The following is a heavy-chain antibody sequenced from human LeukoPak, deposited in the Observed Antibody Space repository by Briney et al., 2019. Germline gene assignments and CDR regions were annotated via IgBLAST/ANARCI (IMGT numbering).Heavy chain of an antibody. CDR2: ISGSGGST. Sequence: GGSLGLSCAASGFTFTSYAMSWVRQAPGKGLEWVSAISGSGGSTYYADSVKGRFTISRDNSKSTLFLQMNSLRAEDTAVYYCAKDPRVGSRVATPCHWGQGTLVTVSS. J-gene: IGHJ4*02. CDR3: AKDPRVGSRVATPCH. V-gene: IGHV3-23*01. CDR1: GFTFTSYA. D-gene: IGHD5-24*01.